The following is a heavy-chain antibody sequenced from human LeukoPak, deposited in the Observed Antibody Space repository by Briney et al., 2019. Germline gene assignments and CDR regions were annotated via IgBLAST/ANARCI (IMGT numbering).Heavy chain of an antibody. CDR3: ARDSNGSTSCYTN. Sequence: APVKVSCKASGYTFTGYYMHWVRQAPGQGLEWMGWINPKTGGTKYAQKFQGRVTMTRDTSISTAYMELTRLRSDDTAVYYCARDSNGSTSCYTNWGQGTLVTVSS. CDR1: GYTFTGYY. CDR2: INPKTGGT. D-gene: IGHD2-2*02. J-gene: IGHJ4*02. V-gene: IGHV1-2*02.